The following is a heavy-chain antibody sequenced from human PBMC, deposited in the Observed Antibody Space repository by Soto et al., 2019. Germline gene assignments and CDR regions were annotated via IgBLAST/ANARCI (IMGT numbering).Heavy chain of an antibody. CDR2: VSWNSGSI. Sequence: GGSLRLSCAASGFTFDDYAMHWVRQAPGKGLEWVSGVSWNSGSIGYADSVKGRFTISRDNAKNSLYLQMNSLRAEDTALYYCAKESMVGATPFRGPSLDPWGQGTLVTVSS. J-gene: IGHJ5*02. CDR3: AKESMVGATPFRGPSLDP. V-gene: IGHV3-9*01. CDR1: GFTFDDYA. D-gene: IGHD1-26*01.